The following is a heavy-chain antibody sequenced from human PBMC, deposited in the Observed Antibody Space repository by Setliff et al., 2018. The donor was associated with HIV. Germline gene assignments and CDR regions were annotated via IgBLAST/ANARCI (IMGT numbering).Heavy chain of an antibody. D-gene: IGHD3-22*01. Sequence: PSETLSLTCAVYGGSIRGYYWSWIRQSPGKGLEWIGEINHSGSTNFNPSLKSRVTISLDTSKNQSSLRLSSVTAADTAVYYCAREHPNFARYYYDSSGYGDVWGKGTAVTVSS. V-gene: IGHV4-34*01. CDR2: INHSGST. CDR1: GGSIRGYY. J-gene: IGHJ6*04. CDR3: AREHPNFARYYYDSSGYGDV.